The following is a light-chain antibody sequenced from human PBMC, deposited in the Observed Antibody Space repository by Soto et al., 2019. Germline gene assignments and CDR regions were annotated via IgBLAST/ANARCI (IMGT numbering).Light chain of an antibody. V-gene: IGLV1-40*01. CDR3: QSYDMSLSGVV. Sequence: QPVLTQPPSVSGAPGQRVTISCTGSSSNIGAGYDVQWYQQLPGTAPKLLIYGNANRPSGVPERFSGSKSGTSASLAITGLQAEDEADYYCQSYDMSLSGVVFGGGTKVTVL. CDR1: SSNIGAGYD. J-gene: IGLJ2*01. CDR2: GNA.